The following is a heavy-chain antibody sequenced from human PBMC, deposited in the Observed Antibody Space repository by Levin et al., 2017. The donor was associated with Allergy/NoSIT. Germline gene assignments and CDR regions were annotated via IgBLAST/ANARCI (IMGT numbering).Heavy chain of an antibody. D-gene: IGHD6-19*01. J-gene: IGHJ6*02. CDR1: GFTFSSYG. V-gene: IGHV3-30*18. CDR2: ISYDGSNK. Sequence: GGSLRLSCAASGFTFSSYGMHWVRQAPGKGLEWVAVISYDGSNKYYADSVKGRFTISRDNSKNTLYLQMNSLRAEDTAVYYCAKAHRLYGAVAGYGTVGMDGWGQGTTVTVSS. CDR3: AKAHRLYGAVAGYGTVGMDG.